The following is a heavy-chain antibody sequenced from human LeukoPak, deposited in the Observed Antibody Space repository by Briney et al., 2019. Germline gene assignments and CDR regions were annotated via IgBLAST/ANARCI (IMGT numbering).Heavy chain of an antibody. V-gene: IGHV3-74*01. D-gene: IGHD4/OR15-4a*01. Sequence: GGSLRLSCAASGFTFSTYWMHWVRQVPGTGLVWVSRIKSDGSSTSYADSVKGRFTISRDNAKNTLYLQMNSLRAEDTAVYYCARVTRDYGRDCWGQGTLVTVSS. CDR3: ARVTRDYGRDC. CDR1: GFTFSTYW. CDR2: IKSDGSST. J-gene: IGHJ4*02.